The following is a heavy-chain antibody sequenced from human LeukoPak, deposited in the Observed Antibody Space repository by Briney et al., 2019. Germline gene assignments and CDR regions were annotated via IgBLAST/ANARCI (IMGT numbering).Heavy chain of an antibody. V-gene: IGHV3-21*01. J-gene: IGHJ3*02. Sequence: GGSLRLSCAASGFTCSDYSMNWVRQAPGKGLEWVSSISSSSSYIYYADSVKGRFTISRDNAKNSLYLQMNSLRAEDTAVYYCALAWGLGSSGLDAFDIWGQGTMVTVSS. CDR3: ALAWGLGSSGLDAFDI. CDR1: GFTCSDYS. CDR2: ISSSSSYI. D-gene: IGHD3-22*01.